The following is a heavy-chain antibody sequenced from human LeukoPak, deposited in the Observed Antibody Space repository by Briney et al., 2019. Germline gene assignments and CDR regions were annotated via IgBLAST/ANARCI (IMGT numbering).Heavy chain of an antibody. CDR2: INSDGSST. V-gene: IGHV3-74*01. CDR1: GLSFSGYW. CDR3: ARSGMTGTTGGFDY. Sequence: PGGSLRLSCAAPGLSFSGYWMNWVRQAPGRGLVWVSRINSDGSSTTYADSVKGRLTISRDNAKNTLYLQMNSLRAEDTAVYYCARSGMTGTTGGFDYWSQGTLVTVSS. J-gene: IGHJ4*02. D-gene: IGHD1-7*01.